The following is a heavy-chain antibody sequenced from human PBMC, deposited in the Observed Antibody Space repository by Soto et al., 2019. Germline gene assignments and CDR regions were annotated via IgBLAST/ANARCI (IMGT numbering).Heavy chain of an antibody. V-gene: IGHV1-69*01. CDR1: GGTFSSYA. CDR3: ARVGETYDFWSGDQIWFDP. J-gene: IGHJ5*02. D-gene: IGHD3-3*01. Sequence: QVQLVQSGAEVKKPGSSVKVSCKASGGTFSSYAISWVRQAPGQGLEWMGGIIPIFGTANYAQKYQGRVTLTADESTSTAYMELSSLRPEDTAVYYCARVGETYDFWSGDQIWFDPWGQGTMVTVSS. CDR2: IIPIFGTA.